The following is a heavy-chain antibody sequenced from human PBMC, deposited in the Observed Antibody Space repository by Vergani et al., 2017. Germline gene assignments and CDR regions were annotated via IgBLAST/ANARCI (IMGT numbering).Heavy chain of an antibody. J-gene: IGHJ4*02. D-gene: IGHD1-26*01. CDR2: ISVYNGET. V-gene: IGHV1-18*01. CDR1: GYTFTNYA. CDR3: ARDRGNSGDYNFDY. Sequence: QVQLVQSGSEVKKPGASVKVSCRASGYTFTNYALNWVRQAPGEGLEWLGCISVYNGETKFAQKFQGRVTLTRDTSTDTAYMEMGSLRSDDTAVYYCARDRGNSGDYNFDYWGQGTLVTVSS.